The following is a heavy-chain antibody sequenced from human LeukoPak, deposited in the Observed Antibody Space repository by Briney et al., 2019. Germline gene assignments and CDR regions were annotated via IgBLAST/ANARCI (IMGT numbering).Heavy chain of an antibody. CDR2: ISWEGDTT. J-gene: IGHJ4*02. CDR1: GFTFDDYA. Sequence: GGSLRLSCAASGFTFDDYAMHWVRQAPGKGLEWVALISWEGDTTYYADSVRGRFTTSRDNSKNSLYLQMNSLRTEDTAFYYCTRDTDYGSATNYFDSWGQGTLVSVSS. V-gene: IGHV3-43*01. CDR3: TRDTDYGSATNYFDS. D-gene: IGHD3-10*01.